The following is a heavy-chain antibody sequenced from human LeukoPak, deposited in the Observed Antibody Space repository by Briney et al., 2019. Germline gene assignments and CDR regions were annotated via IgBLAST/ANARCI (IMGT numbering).Heavy chain of an antibody. CDR2: ISGSGGSI. D-gene: IGHD6-13*01. CDR3: AKSVGSSSWSRGDY. J-gene: IGHJ4*02. Sequence: GGSLRLSCAASGFTFSSYAMSWVRQAPGKGLEWVSAISGSGGSIYYAESVKGRFTISRDNSKNTLYLQMNSLRAEDTAVYYCAKSVGSSSWSRGDYWGQGTLVTVSS. V-gene: IGHV3-23*01. CDR1: GFTFSSYA.